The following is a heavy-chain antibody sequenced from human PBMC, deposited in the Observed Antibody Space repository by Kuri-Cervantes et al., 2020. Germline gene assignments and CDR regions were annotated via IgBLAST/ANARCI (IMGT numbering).Heavy chain of an antibody. CDR1: GFTFSSYG. V-gene: IGHV3-30*02. J-gene: IGHJ6*02. Sequence: GEFLKISCAASGFTFSSYGMHWVRQAPGKGLEWVAVIWYDGSNKYYADSVKGRFTISRDNSKNTLYLQMNSLRAEDTAVYYCAKGGSYFNYYGMDVWGQGTTVTVSS. CDR3: AKGGSYFNYYGMDV. CDR2: IWYDGSNK. D-gene: IGHD1-26*01.